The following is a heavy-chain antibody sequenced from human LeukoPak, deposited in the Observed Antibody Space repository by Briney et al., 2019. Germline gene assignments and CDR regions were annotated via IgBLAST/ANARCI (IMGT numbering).Heavy chain of an antibody. CDR2: IYYSGST. J-gene: IGHJ4*02. D-gene: IGHD3-10*01. CDR1: GGSLSSGGYY. V-gene: IGHV4-31*03. CDR3: ARDPNGSGSFDY. Sequence: SETLSLTCTVSGGSLSSGGYYWSWSRPHPGKGLEWVGYIYYSGSTYSNPSLKSRVTISVDTSKNQFSLKLSSVTAADTAVYYCARDPNGSGSFDYWGQGTLVSVSS.